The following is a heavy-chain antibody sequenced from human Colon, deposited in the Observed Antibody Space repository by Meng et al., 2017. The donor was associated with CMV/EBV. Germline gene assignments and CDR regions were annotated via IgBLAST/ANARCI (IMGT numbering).Heavy chain of an antibody. CDR3: ARVGEIFGVVY. Sequence: GGSLRLSCAASGFTFTSYWMHWVRQVPGKGLVWVSRIINDGSGANYADSVKGRFTISRDNAKNTVYLQMNSLRAEDTAVYYCARVGEIFGVVYWGQGTLVTVSS. D-gene: IGHD3-3*01. CDR1: GFTFTSYW. V-gene: IGHV3-74*01. CDR2: IINDGSGA. J-gene: IGHJ4*02.